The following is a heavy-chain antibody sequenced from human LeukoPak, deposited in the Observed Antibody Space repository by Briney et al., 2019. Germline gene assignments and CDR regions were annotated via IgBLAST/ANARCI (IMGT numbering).Heavy chain of an antibody. V-gene: IGHV3-23*01. J-gene: IGHJ4*02. CDR1: GFTFTSYA. CDR3: AKDEAEWELRGHFDY. Sequence: PGGSLRLSCAASGFTFTSYAMSWVRQAPGKGLEWVSSISGSGGSTYYADSVKGRFTLSRDNSKNTLYLQMNSLRAEDTAVYYCAKDEAEWELRGHFDYWGQGTLVTVSS. D-gene: IGHD1-26*01. CDR2: ISGSGGST.